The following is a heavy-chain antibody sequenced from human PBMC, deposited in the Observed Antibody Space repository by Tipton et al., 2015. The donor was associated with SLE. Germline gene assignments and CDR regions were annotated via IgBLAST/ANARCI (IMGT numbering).Heavy chain of an antibody. Sequence: TLSLTCTVSGGSISSYYWNWIRQPPGKGLEWIGYIYYSGSTNYNPSLKSRVTISVDTSKNQFSLKLSSVTAADTAVYYCAREGRGWDDYWGQGTLVTVSS. V-gene: IGHV4-59*01. D-gene: IGHD3-10*01. CDR3: AREGRGWDDY. CDR1: GGSISSYY. CDR2: IYYSGST. J-gene: IGHJ4*02.